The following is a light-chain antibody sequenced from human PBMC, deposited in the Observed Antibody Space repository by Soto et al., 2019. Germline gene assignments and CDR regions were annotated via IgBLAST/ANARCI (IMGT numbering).Light chain of an antibody. Sequence: QSVLTQPASVSGSPGQSITISCTGTSSDVGGYNYVSWYQQHPDKAPRLMIYDASNRPSGVSDRFSGSKSGDTASLTISGLQAEDEADYYCTSFTSRHTYVFGTGTKSPS. CDR3: TSFTSRHTYV. V-gene: IGLV2-14*01. CDR1: SSDVGGYNY. CDR2: DAS. J-gene: IGLJ1*01.